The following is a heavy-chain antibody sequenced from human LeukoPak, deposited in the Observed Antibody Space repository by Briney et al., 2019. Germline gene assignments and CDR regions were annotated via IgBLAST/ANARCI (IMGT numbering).Heavy chain of an antibody. CDR3: ARDWGLGPAARSLSDY. V-gene: IGHV3-7*01. Sequence: GGSLRLSRAASGFTFSSYWMSWVRQAPGKGLEWVANIKQDGSEKYYVDSVKGRFTISRDNAKNSLYLQMNSLRAEDTAVYYCARDWGLGPAARSLSDYWGQGTLVTVSS. CDR1: GFTFSSYW. J-gene: IGHJ4*02. D-gene: IGHD2-2*01. CDR2: IKQDGSEK.